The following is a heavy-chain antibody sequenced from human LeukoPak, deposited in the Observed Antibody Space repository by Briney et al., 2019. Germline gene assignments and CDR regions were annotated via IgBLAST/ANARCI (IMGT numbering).Heavy chain of an antibody. D-gene: IGHD3-10*01. Sequence: SETLSLTCTVPGASITAYYWSWIRQPPGMGLECIGYISYSGSTNYNPSLNSRVTLSVDSSRNQFSLKLSSVTAADTAVYYCARHVGTYFDYWGQGTLVTVSS. V-gene: IGHV4-59*08. CDR2: ISYSGST. CDR1: GASITAYY. CDR3: ARHVGTYFDY. J-gene: IGHJ4*02.